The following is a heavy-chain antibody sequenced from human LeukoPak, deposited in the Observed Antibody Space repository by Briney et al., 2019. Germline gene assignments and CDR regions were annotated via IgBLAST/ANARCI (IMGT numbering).Heavy chain of an antibody. D-gene: IGHD3-22*01. J-gene: IGHJ4*02. Sequence: PSQTLSLTCTVSGGSISSSSYYWGWIRQPPGTGLEWLGSIYYSGSTYYNPSLKSRVTISVDTSKNQFSLKLSSVTAADTAVYYCARVRFVYYDSSGYYGAFDYWGQGTLVTVSS. CDR3: ARVRFVYYDSSGYYGAFDY. CDR1: GGSISSSSYY. V-gene: IGHV4-39*01. CDR2: IYYSGST.